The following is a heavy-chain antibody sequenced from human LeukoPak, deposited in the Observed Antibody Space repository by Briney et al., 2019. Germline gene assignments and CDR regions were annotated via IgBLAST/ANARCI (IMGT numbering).Heavy chain of an antibody. CDR2: ISYDGSNK. D-gene: IGHD5-12*01. CDR3: ARDPGSGYEEHFDY. Sequence: GGSLRLSCAASGFTFSSYAMHWVRQAPGKGLEWVAVISYDGSNKYYADSVRGRFTISRDNAKDSLYLQMNSLRAEDTAVYYCARDPGSGYEEHFDYWGQGTLVTVSS. J-gene: IGHJ4*02. CDR1: GFTFSSYA. V-gene: IGHV3-30*04.